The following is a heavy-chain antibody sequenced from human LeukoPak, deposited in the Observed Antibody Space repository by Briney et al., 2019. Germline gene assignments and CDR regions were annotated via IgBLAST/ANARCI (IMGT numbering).Heavy chain of an antibody. Sequence: PSETLSLTCAVYGGSFIGYYWSWIRQPPGKGLEWIGEINHSGRTNYNPSLKSRVTTSVDTSKNQLSLELTSVTAADTAVYYCARGRTSNWFDPWGQGTLVTVSS. CDR2: INHSGRT. J-gene: IGHJ5*02. CDR3: ARGRTSNWFDP. CDR1: GGSFIGYY. V-gene: IGHV4-34*01. D-gene: IGHD1-14*01.